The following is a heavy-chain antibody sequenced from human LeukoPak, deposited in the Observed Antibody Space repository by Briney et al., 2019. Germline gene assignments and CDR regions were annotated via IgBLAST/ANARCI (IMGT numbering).Heavy chain of an antibody. CDR2: IYYSGST. V-gene: IGHV4-59*12. CDR3: ARGQGY. J-gene: IGHJ4*02. CDR1: GGSISSYY. Sequence: PSETLSLTCTVSGGSISSYYWSWIRQPPGKGLEWIGYIYYSGSTNYNPSLKSRVTISVDTSKNQFSLKLSSMTAADTAVYYCARGQGYWGQGTLVTVSS.